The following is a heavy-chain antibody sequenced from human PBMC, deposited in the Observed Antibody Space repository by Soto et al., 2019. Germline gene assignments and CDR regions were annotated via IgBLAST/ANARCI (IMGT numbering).Heavy chain of an antibody. CDR2: FSYSGST. Sequence: SETLSLTCTVSGGSLSSGPYSWGWIRQPPEKGLEWIGTFSYSGSTYYNPSLESRVTISVDTSKNQFSLKVSSVTAADTAMYYCARLGGYCSTTTCYCYYAMDVWGQGTTVTVSS. CDR1: GGSLSSGPYS. CDR3: ARLGGYCSTTTCYCYYAMDV. J-gene: IGHJ6*02. V-gene: IGHV4-39*01. D-gene: IGHD2-2*01.